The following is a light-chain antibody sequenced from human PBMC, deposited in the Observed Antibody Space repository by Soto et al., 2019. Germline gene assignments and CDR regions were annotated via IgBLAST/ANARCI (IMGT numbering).Light chain of an antibody. J-gene: IGLJ2*01. CDR2: EVS. Sequence: QSVLTQPPSASGSPGQSVTISCTGTSSDVGGYNYVSWYQQHPGKAPKLMIYEVSKWPSGVPDRFSGSKSGNTASLTVSGLQAEDEAGYYCSSYGGSNNVLFGGETKLTVL. V-gene: IGLV2-8*01. CDR1: SSDVGGYNY. CDR3: SSYGGSNNVL.